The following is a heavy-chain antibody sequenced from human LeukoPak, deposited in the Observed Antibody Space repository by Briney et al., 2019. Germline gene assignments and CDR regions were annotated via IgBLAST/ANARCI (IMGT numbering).Heavy chain of an antibody. Sequence: SVTVSSKASAGTFTTYAISWVRQAPGQGLEWMGGIIPIFGTANYAQKFQGRVTITADESTSTAYMELSSLRSEDTAVYYCARDETGTYNWFDPWGQGTLVTVSS. D-gene: IGHD1-1*01. V-gene: IGHV1-69*01. CDR2: IIPIFGTA. CDR3: ARDETGTYNWFDP. CDR1: AGTFTTYA. J-gene: IGHJ5*02.